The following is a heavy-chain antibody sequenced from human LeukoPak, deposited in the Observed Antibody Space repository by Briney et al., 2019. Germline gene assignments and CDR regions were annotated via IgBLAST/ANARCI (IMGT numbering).Heavy chain of an antibody. V-gene: IGHV1-8*01. CDR3: AREGDYDFWSGYYYYYGMDV. D-gene: IGHD3-3*01. Sequence: ASVKVSCKASGYTFTSYDINWVRQATGQGLEWMGWMNPNSGNTGYAQKFQGRVTMTRNTSISTAYMELSSLRSEDTAVYYCAREGDYDFWSGYYYYYGMDVWGQGTAVTVSS. J-gene: IGHJ6*02. CDR2: MNPNSGNT. CDR1: GYTFTSYD.